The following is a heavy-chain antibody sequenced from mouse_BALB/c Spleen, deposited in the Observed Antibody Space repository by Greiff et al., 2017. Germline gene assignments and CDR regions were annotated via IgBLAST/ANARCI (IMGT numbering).Heavy chain of an antibody. Sequence: EVKLVESGGDLVKPGGSLKLSCAASGFTFSSYGMSWVRQTPDKRLEWVATISSGGSYTYYPDSVKGRFTISRDNAKNTLYLQMSSLKSEDTAMYYCARSLYGNYFDVWGAGTTVTVSS. D-gene: IGHD2-1*01. V-gene: IGHV5-6*01. CDR3: ARSLYGNYFDV. J-gene: IGHJ1*01. CDR1: GFTFSSYG. CDR2: ISSGGSYT.